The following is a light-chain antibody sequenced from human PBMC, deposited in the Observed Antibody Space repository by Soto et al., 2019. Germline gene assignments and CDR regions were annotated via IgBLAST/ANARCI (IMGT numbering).Light chain of an antibody. Sequence: VVMTQSPLSLSVTLGQPASISCRSSQSLVHSDGNTYLHWYQQRPAQSPRRLIYKVSKRDSGVPDKFSGSGSGTDFTLKISRVDADDVGVYYCMQGTHWSWWTLGQGTKVDSK. V-gene: IGKV2-30*02. CDR1: QSLVHSDGNTY. CDR3: MQGTHWSWWT. J-gene: IGKJ1*01. CDR2: KVS.